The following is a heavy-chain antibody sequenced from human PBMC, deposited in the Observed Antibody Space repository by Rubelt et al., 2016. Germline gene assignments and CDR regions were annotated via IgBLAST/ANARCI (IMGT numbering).Heavy chain of an antibody. D-gene: IGHD6-6*01. J-gene: IGHJ4*02. CDR3: ARDKYSSSFIDY. CDR1: GYTFSSYA. V-gene: IGHV7-4-1*02. Sequence: QVQLVQSGSALKKPGASVKVSCKASGYTFSSYALNWVRQAPGQGLEWLGWINTKTGDPAYAQGLTGRFVFSLDTSGRTADLQISSLKAEDTAVYYCARDKYSSSFIDYWGQGTLVTVSS. CDR2: INTKTGDP.